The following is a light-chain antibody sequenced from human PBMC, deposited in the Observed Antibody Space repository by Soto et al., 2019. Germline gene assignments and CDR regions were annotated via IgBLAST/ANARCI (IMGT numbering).Light chain of an antibody. J-gene: IGLJ1*01. CDR2: EVS. V-gene: IGLV2-14*01. CDR1: SSDVGGYKY. Sequence: QSALTQPASVSGSPGQSITISCTGTSSDVGGYKYVSWYQQHPDKAPKLIIFEVSNRPSGISSRFSGSKSGTSASLAISGLQSEDGADYYCAAWDDSLSGYVFGTGTKVTVL. CDR3: AAWDDSLSGYV.